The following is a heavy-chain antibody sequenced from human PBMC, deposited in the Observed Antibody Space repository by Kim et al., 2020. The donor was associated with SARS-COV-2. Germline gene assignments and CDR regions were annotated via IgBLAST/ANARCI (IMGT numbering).Heavy chain of an antibody. CDR3: AKDEYGGNSATYYFDY. V-gene: IGHV3-9*01. Sequence: GGSLRLSCAASGFTFGDYAMHWVRQAPGKGLEWVSGISWNRGSIGYADSVKGRFTLSRDNAKNSLYLQMNSLRAEDTALYYCAKDEYGGNSATYYFDYWGEGALVTVSS. CDR2: ISWNRGSI. J-gene: IGHJ4*02. CDR1: GFTFGDYA. D-gene: IGHD2-21*02.